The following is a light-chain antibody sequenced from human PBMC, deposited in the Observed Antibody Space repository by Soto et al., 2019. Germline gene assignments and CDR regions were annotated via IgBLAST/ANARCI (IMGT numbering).Light chain of an antibody. CDR3: QQRSNWPPT. J-gene: IGKJ1*01. CDR2: DAS. CDR1: RTVSSN. V-gene: IGKV3-11*01. Sequence: EIVMTQSPATLSSSPGERATLSCRASRTVSSNLAWYQQKPGQAPRLLIYDASNRATGIPARFSGSGSGTDFTLTISSLEPEDFAVYYCQQRSNWPPTFGQGTKVDIK.